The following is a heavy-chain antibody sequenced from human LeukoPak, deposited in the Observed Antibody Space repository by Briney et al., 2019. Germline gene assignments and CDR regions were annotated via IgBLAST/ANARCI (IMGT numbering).Heavy chain of an antibody. J-gene: IGHJ4*02. V-gene: IGHV4-34*01. CDR3: ARSGSSYIFDY. D-gene: IGHD1-26*01. CDR2: INHSGST. Sequence: SETLSLTCVVYGGSFSGYYWSWIRQSPGKGLEWIGEINHSGSTNYNPSLKSRVTISVDTSKNQFSMKLSSVTAADTAIYYCARSGSSYIFDYWGQGTLVTVSS. CDR1: GGSFSGYY.